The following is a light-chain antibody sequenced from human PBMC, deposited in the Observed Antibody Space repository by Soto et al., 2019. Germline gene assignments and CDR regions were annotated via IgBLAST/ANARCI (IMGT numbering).Light chain of an antibody. Sequence: EIVLTQSPATLSLSPGERATLSCSASQSVGRTLAWFQQKPGQAPRLLIYDASNRATGIPARFTGSGSGTDFTRTIRSLEPEDFEIYYCQQRDSWPLTFGGGTKVEIQ. V-gene: IGKV3-11*01. J-gene: IGKJ4*01. CDR3: QQRDSWPLT. CDR1: QSVGRT. CDR2: DAS.